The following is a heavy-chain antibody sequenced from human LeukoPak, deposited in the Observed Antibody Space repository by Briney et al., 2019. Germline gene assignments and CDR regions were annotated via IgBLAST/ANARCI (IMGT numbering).Heavy chain of an antibody. V-gene: IGHV4-34*01. D-gene: IGHD5-18*01. CDR2: INHSGST. J-gene: IGHJ4*02. CDR1: GGSFSGYY. CDR3: ARGLRGYSYGFFDY. Sequence: SETLSLTCAVYGGSFSGYYWSWIRQPPGKGLEWIGEINHSGSTNYNPSLKSRVTISVDTSKNQFSLKLSSVTAADTAVYYCARGLRGYSYGFFDYWGQGTLVTVSS.